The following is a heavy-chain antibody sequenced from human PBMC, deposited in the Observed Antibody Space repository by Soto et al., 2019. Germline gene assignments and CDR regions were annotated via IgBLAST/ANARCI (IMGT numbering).Heavy chain of an antibody. D-gene: IGHD3-9*01. CDR3: ARAILTGYYNVIDAFDI. Sequence: SETLSLTCTVSVDSFSRYYWSWIRQPPGKGLEWIGYVYYSGNTDYNPSLKSRVTISIDTSNNQFSLTLSSVTAADTAVYYCARAILTGYYNVIDAFDIWGQGTMVTVSS. CDR1: VDSFSRYY. V-gene: IGHV4-59*01. J-gene: IGHJ3*02. CDR2: VYYSGNT.